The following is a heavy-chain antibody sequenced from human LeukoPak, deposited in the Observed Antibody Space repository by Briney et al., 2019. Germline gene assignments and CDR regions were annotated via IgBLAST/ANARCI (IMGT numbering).Heavy chain of an antibody. CDR3: ARDPRELLYGYFDY. CDR1: GGTFSSYA. D-gene: IGHD3-10*01. J-gene: IGHJ4*02. Sequence: SVKVSCKASGGTFSSYAISWVRQAPGQGLEWMGRIIPILGIANYAQKFQGRVTITADKSTSTAYMELSSLRSEDTAVYYCARDPRELLYGYFDYWGQGTLVTVSS. CDR2: IIPILGIA. V-gene: IGHV1-69*04.